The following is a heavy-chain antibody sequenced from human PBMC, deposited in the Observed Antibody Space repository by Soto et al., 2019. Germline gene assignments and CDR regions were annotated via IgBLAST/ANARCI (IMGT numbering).Heavy chain of an antibody. CDR3: VCGGKLLVY. J-gene: IGHJ4*02. V-gene: IGHV3-7*01. Sequence: EVQLVESGGGLVQPGGSLRLSCAASGFTFSTYWMTWVRRPPGKGLEWVANLDQDGSERYYVDSVRGRFTISRDNAKNSLFLEMNSLRGEDTAVYYCVCGGKLLVYWGPGTLVTVSP. CDR1: GFTFSTYW. D-gene: IGHD3-16*01. CDR2: LDQDGSER.